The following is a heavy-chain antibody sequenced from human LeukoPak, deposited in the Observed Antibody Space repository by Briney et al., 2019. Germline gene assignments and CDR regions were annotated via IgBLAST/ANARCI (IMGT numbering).Heavy chain of an antibody. CDR3: ARGRLGVAVAGIDIDPYYYYMDV. D-gene: IGHD6-19*01. J-gene: IGHJ6*03. CDR2: INPNSGGT. CDR1: GYTFTGYY. Sequence: ASVKVSCKASGYTFTGYYMHWVRQAPGQGLEWMGWINPNSGGTNYAQKFQGRVTMTRDTSISTAYMELSRLRSDDTAVYYCARGRLGVAVAGIDIDPYYYYMDVWGKGTTVTVSS. V-gene: IGHV1-2*02.